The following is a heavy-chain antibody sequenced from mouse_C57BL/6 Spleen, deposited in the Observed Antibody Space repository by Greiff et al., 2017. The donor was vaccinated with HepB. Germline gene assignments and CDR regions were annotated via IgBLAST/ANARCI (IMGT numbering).Heavy chain of an antibody. CDR1: GFTFSDYY. CDR3: ARAPIYYDYDGYYFDY. Sequence: DVKLVESEGGLVQPGSSMKLSCTASGFTFSDYYMAWVRQVPEKGLEWVANINYDGSSTYYLDSLKSRFIISRDNAKNILYLQMSSLKSEDTATYYCARAPIYYDYDGYYFDYWGQGTTLTVSS. D-gene: IGHD2-4*01. J-gene: IGHJ2*01. CDR2: INYDGSST. V-gene: IGHV5-16*01.